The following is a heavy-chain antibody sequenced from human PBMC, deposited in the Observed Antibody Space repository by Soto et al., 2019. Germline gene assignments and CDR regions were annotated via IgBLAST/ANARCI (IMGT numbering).Heavy chain of an antibody. CDR2: IYYSGSA. Sequence: QVQLQESGPGLVKPSETLSLTCTVSGGSISSHHWTWIRQPPGKGLEWIGYIYYSGSANYNPSLKSRVSISIDTSKNQFSLNLKTVTAADTAMYFCARVSPPKHSGTCFDHWGQGTLVTVSS. V-gene: IGHV4-59*11. CDR3: ARVSPPKHSGTCFDH. D-gene: IGHD1-26*01. J-gene: IGHJ4*02. CDR1: GGSISSHH.